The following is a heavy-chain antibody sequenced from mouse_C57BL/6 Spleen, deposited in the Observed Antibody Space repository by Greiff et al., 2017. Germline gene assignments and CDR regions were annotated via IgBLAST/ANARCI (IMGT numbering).Heavy chain of an antibody. CDR1: GYTFTSYW. Sequence: QVQLQQPGTELVKPGASVKLSCKASGYTFTSYWMHWVKQRTGQGLEWIGNINPSNGGTNYNEKFKSKATLTVDKYSSTAYMQLSSLQYADYAVYLCARSRYGNCEAMDYWGQGTSGTVS. CDR3: ARSRYGNCEAMDY. D-gene: IGHD2-1*01. V-gene: IGHV1-53*01. J-gene: IGHJ4*01. CDR2: INPSNGGT.